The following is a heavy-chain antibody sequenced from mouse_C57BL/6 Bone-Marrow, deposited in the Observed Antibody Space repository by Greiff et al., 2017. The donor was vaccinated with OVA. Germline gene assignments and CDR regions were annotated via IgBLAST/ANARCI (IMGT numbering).Heavy chain of an antibody. CDR3: DRKAHEWYSSSHWYFAV. CDR2: INPNYGTT. J-gene: IGHJ1*03. CDR1: GYSFTDYN. D-gene: IGHD1-1*01. V-gene: IGHV1-39*01. Sequence: VQLKESGPELVKPGASVKISCKASGYSFTDYNMNWVKQSNGKSLEWIGVINPNYGTTSYNQKFKGKATLTVDQSSSTAYMQLNSPTSEDSAVYYCDRKAHEWYSSSHWYFAVWGTGTTVTVSS.